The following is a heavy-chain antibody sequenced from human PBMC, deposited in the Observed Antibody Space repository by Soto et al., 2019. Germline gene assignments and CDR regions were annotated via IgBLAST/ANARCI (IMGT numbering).Heavy chain of an antibody. Sequence: QVQLQESGPGLVKPSETLSLTCTVSGGSISSYYWSWIRQPPGKGLEWIGYIYYSGSTNYNPSLKRRVTISVDTSKNQFSLKLSSVTSADTAVYYCARGADYGDYSYYYYMDVWGKGTTVTVSS. CDR1: GGSISSYY. CDR2: IYYSGST. D-gene: IGHD4-17*01. J-gene: IGHJ6*03. V-gene: IGHV4-59*01. CDR3: ARGADYGDYSYYYYMDV.